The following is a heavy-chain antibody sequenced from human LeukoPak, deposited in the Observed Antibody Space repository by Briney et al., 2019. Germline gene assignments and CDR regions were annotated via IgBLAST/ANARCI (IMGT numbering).Heavy chain of an antibody. CDR3: ARDDGTSSGWPYYFDY. J-gene: IGHJ4*02. CDR1: GFTFSSYA. CDR2: ISYDGSNK. Sequence: GGSLRLSCAASGFTFSSYAMHWVRQAPGKGLEWVAVISYDGSNKYYADSVKGRFTISRDNSKNTLYLQMNSLRAEDTAVYYCARDDGTSSGWPYYFDYWGQGTLVTVSS. D-gene: IGHD6-19*01. V-gene: IGHV3-30*04.